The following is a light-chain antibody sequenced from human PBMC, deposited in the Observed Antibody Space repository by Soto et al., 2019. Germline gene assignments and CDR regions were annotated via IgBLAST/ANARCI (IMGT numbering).Light chain of an antibody. J-gene: IGKJ4*01. Sequence: EIVLTQSPATLSLSPGERATLSCRASQSVSNYLAWYQQKPGQAPRLLIYDASNRATGIPARFSGSGSGTDFTLTISSLEPEDFAVYYCQQRSNWPPSLTFGGGTKEEIK. V-gene: IGKV3-11*01. CDR3: QQRSNWPPSLT. CDR1: QSVSNY. CDR2: DAS.